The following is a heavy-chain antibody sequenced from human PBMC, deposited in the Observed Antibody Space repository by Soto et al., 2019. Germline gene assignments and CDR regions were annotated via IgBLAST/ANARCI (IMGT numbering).Heavy chain of an antibody. CDR3: ARGLDYDFWSGYTPVPYYYYGMDV. CDR1: GGSLISYA. CDR2: IIPIFSTA. J-gene: IGHJ6*02. V-gene: IGHV1-69*01. Sequence: SVKGACKAAGGSLISYAVGWGRQAPGQGLEWMGGIIPIFSTANYAQKFQGRVTITADESTSTAYMELSSLRSEDTAVYYCARGLDYDFWSGYTPVPYYYYGMDVWGQGTTVTVSS. D-gene: IGHD3-3*01.